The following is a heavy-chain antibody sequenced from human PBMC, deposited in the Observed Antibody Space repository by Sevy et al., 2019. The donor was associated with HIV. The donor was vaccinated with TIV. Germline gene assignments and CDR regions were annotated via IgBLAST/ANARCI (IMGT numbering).Heavy chain of an antibody. V-gene: IGHV4-59*08. CDR2: VYYTGGT. J-gene: IGHJ3*02. CDR1: GGSINSDH. CDR3: ARRNDFDI. Sequence: SETLSLTCTVSGGSINSDHWNWIRQPPGKGLEWIGYVYYTGGTNYNPSLKNRVTISVDRTKNKFSLKLTSVTAADTAVYYCARRNDFDIWDQGTMVTVSS.